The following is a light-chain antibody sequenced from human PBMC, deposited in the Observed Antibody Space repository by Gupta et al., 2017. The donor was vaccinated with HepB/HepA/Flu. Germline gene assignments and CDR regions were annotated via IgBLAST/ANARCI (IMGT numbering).Light chain of an antibody. V-gene: IGLV3-1*01. CDR2: QDG. J-gene: IGLJ2*01. Sequence: YVPSPPPSLSVSPRPTSRTTCSGEKLGDKYVCWYQQKPGQSPVLIIYQDGKRPSGISERFSGSNSRNTATLTISGTQAMDEADYYCQAWDSSTSVVFGAGTKLTVL. CDR1: KLGDKY. CDR3: QAWDSSTSVV.